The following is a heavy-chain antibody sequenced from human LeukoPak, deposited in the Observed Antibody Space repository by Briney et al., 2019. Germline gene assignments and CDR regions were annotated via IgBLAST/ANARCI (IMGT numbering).Heavy chain of an antibody. Sequence: PGGSLRLSCAASGFTVNSNYMSWVRQAPGKGLEWVSVIYSGGSTYYADSVKGRFTISRDNAKNSLYLQMNSLRAEDTAVYYCARDQGFGEKSFDYWGQGTLVTVSS. CDR1: GFTVNSNY. CDR3: ARDQGFGEKSFDY. J-gene: IGHJ4*02. CDR2: IYSGGST. D-gene: IGHD3-10*01. V-gene: IGHV3-53*01.